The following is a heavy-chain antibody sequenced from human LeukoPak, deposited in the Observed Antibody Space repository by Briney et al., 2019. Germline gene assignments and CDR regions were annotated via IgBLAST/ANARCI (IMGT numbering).Heavy chain of an antibody. Sequence: SETLSLTCAVYGGSFSGYYWSWIRQPPGKGLEWIGEINHSGSTNYNPSFKSRVTISVDTSKNQFSLKLSSVTAADTAVYYCARGPYSSGWSNYYYGMDVWGQGTTVTVSS. V-gene: IGHV4-34*01. CDR2: INHSGST. D-gene: IGHD6-19*01. J-gene: IGHJ6*02. CDR1: GGSFSGYY. CDR3: ARGPYSSGWSNYYYGMDV.